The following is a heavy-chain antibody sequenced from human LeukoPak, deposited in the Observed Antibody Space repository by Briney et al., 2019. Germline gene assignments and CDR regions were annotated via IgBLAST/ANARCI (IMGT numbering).Heavy chain of an antibody. CDR1: GGSISSYY. CDR2: IYYSGST. J-gene: IGHJ5*02. CDR3: ARVHSGYESGANWFDP. D-gene: IGHD5-12*01. Sequence: SETLSLTCTVSGGSISSYYWSWIRQPPGKGLEWIGYIYYSGSTNYNPSLKSRVTISVDTSKNQFSLKLSSVTAADTAVYYCARVHSGYESGANWFDPWGQGTLVTVSS. V-gene: IGHV4-59*01.